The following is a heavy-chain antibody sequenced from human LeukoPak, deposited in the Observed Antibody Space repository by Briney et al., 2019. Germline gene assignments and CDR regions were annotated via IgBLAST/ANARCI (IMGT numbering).Heavy chain of an antibody. CDR3: ARGLPLYSNWGFDY. Sequence: SETLSLTCAVYGGSFSGYYWTWIRQPPGKGLEWIGEINHSGSTNYNPSLKSRVTISLDTSKNHFSLKPSSVTAADTAVYYCARGLPLYSNWGFDYWGQGTLVTVSS. CDR2: INHSGST. J-gene: IGHJ4*02. CDR1: GGSFSGYY. D-gene: IGHD4-11*01. V-gene: IGHV4-34*01.